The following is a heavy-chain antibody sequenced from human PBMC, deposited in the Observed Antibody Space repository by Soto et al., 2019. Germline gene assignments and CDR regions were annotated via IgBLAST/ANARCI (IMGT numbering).Heavy chain of an antibody. V-gene: IGHV1-3*04. CDR3: ARDGPMDRAFDI. CDR1: GYTFSTYA. CDR2: INTGNGNT. Sequence: ASVKVSCKASGYTFSTYAIHWVRQAPGQSLEWMGWINTGNGNTRYSQNFQGRVTLTRDTSASTAYMDLSSLGSEDTSIYYCARDGPMDRAFDIWGQGTMVTVSS. J-gene: IGHJ3*02. D-gene: IGHD3-10*01.